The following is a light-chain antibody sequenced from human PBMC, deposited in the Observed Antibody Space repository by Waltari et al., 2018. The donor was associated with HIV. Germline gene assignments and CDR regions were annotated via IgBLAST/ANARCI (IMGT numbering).Light chain of an antibody. V-gene: IGLV3-21*01. CDR2: DDD. J-gene: IGLJ1*01. Sequence: SYVLTQPPSISVAPGKTAKITCGGNNIGNRDVHWYQQKAGQAPILVSYDDDDRPSGIAEGYSGSNSENAATLTSNKIEVGDEADYYCQVWDSGSDHVFGSGTTVTVL. CDR1: NIGNRD. CDR3: QVWDSGSDHV.